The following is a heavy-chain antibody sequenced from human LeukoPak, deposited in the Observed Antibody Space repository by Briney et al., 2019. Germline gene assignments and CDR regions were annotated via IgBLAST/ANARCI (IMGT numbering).Heavy chain of an antibody. V-gene: IGHV3-48*01. CDR1: GFTFSSYS. CDR2: ISSSRSTI. CDR3: ARDHQQSSGWYAHYFDY. J-gene: IGHJ4*02. D-gene: IGHD6-19*01. Sequence: GGSLRLSCAASGFTFSSYSMNWVRQAPGKGLEWVSYISSSRSTIYYADSVNGRFTVSRDNAKHSLYLQMHSLKAEDTAVYYCARDHQQSSGWYAHYFDYWGQGTLVTVSS.